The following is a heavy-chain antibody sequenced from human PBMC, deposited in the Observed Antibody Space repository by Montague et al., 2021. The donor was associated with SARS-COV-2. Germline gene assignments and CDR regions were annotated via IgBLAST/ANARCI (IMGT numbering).Heavy chain of an antibody. J-gene: IGHJ4*02. Sequence: SETLSLTCTASSGSLSSYYWNWFRHPPGKELEWCVFTHYNGTTKXNPSLRRRLNTSLDTSKNQFSLTPTSVTAANTAIYYCARCTAYDHVYYWGQGATVTV. CDR3: ARCTAYDHVYY. D-gene: IGHD2-8*02. V-gene: IGHV4-59*12. CDR2: THYNGTT. CDR1: SGSLSSYY.